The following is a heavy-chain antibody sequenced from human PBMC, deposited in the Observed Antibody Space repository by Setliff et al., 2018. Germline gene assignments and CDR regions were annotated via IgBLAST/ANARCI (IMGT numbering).Heavy chain of an antibody. CDR2: IYYSGST. CDR1: GGSISSYY. Sequence: PSETLSLTCTVSGGSISSYYWSWIRQPPGKGLEWIGYIYYSGSTNYNPSLKSRVTISVDTSKNQVSLNLRSVTAADTAVYYCARMSGFQYMDVWGKGTTVTVSS. D-gene: IGHD3-3*01. V-gene: IGHV4-59*08. J-gene: IGHJ6*03. CDR3: ARMSGFQYMDV.